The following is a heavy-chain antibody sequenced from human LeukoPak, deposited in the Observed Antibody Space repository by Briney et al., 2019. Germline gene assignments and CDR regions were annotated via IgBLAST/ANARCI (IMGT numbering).Heavy chain of an antibody. CDR2: IWYDGSNI. CDR1: GFTFSSYG. J-gene: IGHJ6*02. V-gene: IGHV3-33*01. CDR3: ARASPDYYGMDV. Sequence: QSGGSLRLSCAASGFTFSSYGMHWVRQAPGKGLEWVAVIWYDGSNIYHADSVKGRFTISRDNSKNTLYLQMNSLRAEDTAVYYCARASPDYYGMDVWGQGTTVTVSS.